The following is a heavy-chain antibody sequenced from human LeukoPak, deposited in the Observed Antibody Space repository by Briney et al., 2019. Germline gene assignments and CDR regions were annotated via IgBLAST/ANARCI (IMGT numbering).Heavy chain of an antibody. CDR3: AKGLRGDLPTASDY. D-gene: IGHD3-16*01. Sequence: GGSLRLSCAASGFTFSSYGMHWVAQAPGKGLEWVALISYDGSDIYYADSVKGRFTISRDNSMNTLYLQMNSLRDEDTAVYYCAKGLRGDLPTASDYWGQGTLVTVSS. CDR1: GFTFSSYG. CDR2: ISYDGSDI. J-gene: IGHJ4*02. V-gene: IGHV3-30*18.